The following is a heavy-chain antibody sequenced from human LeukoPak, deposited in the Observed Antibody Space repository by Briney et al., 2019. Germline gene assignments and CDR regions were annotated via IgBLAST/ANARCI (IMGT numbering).Heavy chain of an antibody. CDR2: ISGSGGST. D-gene: IGHD3-9*01. J-gene: IGHJ6*02. CDR3: AKDQILTGYYRPDYYYGMDV. V-gene: IGHV3-23*01. CDR1: GFTFSSYA. Sequence: PGGSLSLSCAASGFTFSSYAMSWVRQAPGKGLEWVSAISGSGGSTYYADSVEGRFTISRDNSKNTLYLQMNSLRAEDTAVYYCAKDQILTGYYRPDYYYGMDVWGQGTTVTVSS.